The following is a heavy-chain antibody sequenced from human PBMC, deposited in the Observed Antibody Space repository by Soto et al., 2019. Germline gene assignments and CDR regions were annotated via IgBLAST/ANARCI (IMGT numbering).Heavy chain of an antibody. CDR3: TTEGYGDYVPYYYGMDV. J-gene: IGHJ6*02. CDR2: IKSKTDGGTT. V-gene: IGHV3-15*01. D-gene: IGHD4-17*01. CDR1: GFTFSNAW. Sequence: VQLVESGGGLVKPGGSLRLSCAASGFTFSNAWMSWVRQAPGKGLEWVGRIKSKTDGGTTDYAAPVKGRFTISRDDSKNTLYLQMNSLKTEDTAVYYCTTEGYGDYVPYYYGMDVWGQGTTVTVSS.